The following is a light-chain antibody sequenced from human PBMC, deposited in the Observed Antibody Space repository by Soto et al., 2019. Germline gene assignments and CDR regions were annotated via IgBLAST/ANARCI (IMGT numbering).Light chain of an antibody. CDR1: QSVSSTH. CDR2: GAS. Sequence: EIVLTQSPGTLSLSPGERATLSCRASQSVSSTHLAWYQQKPGQAPRLLIFGASSRATGIPDRFSGSGSGTDFTLTTSRLEPEDFAVYYCQHFGSSLWTFGQGTKVEI. V-gene: IGKV3-20*01. J-gene: IGKJ1*01. CDR3: QHFGSSLWT.